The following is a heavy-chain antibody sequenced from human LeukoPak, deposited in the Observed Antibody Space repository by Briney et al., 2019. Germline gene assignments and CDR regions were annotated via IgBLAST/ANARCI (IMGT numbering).Heavy chain of an antibody. D-gene: IGHD2-2*02. CDR1: GGSIISGDYY. V-gene: IGHV4-30-4*08. J-gene: IGHJ3*02. Sequence: ASEPLSLTCIVSGGSIISGDYYWSWIRQPPGKGLEWIGHIYHNGDTYYNPSLKSRVSISVDTSKNQFSLKLSSVTAADTAVYYCARAGVVPAAINRAFDIWGQGSVVTVSS. CDR3: ARAGVVPAAINRAFDI. CDR2: IYHNGDT.